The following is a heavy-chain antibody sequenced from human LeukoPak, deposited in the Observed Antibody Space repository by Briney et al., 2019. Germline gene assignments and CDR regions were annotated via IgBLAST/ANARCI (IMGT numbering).Heavy chain of an antibody. CDR2: IWYDGSNK. CDR1: GFTFSSYG. D-gene: IGHD4-17*01. V-gene: IGHV3-33*01. J-gene: IGHJ6*02. CDR3: ARDNYGDYEREDGMDV. Sequence: GGSLRLSCAASGFTFSSYGMHWVRQAPGKGLEWVAVIWYDGSNKYYADSVKGRFTISRDNAKNTLYLQMNSLRAEDTAVYYCARDNYGDYEREDGMDVWGQGTTVTVSS.